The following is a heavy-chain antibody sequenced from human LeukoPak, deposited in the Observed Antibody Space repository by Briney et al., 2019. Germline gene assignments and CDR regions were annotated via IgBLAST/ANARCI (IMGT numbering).Heavy chain of an antibody. CDR2: ISYDGSNK. V-gene: IGHV3-30*18. J-gene: IGHJ6*02. CDR1: GFTFSSYG. D-gene: IGHD5-18*01. Sequence: GGSLRLSCAASGFTFSSYGMHWVRQAPGKGLEWVAVISYDGSNKYNADSVKGRFTISRDNSKNTLYLQMNSLRAEDTAVYYCAKDLYSYGSYYYYGMDVWGQGTTVTVSS. CDR3: AKDLYSYGSYYYYGMDV.